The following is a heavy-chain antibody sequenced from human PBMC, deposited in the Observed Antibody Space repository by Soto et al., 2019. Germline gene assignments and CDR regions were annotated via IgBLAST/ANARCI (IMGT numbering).Heavy chain of an antibody. CDR3: ARDLQYFWGYGMDI. CDR2: ISSSSTTI. J-gene: IGHJ6*02. V-gene: IGHV3-48*01. Sequence: SLRLSCAASGLTFSSYTINWVRQAPGKGLEWVSYISSSSTTIYYADSVKGRFTISRDNAKNSLYLQMNSLRAEDTAVYYCARDLQYFWGYGMDIWGQGTTVTVSS. CDR1: GLTFSSYT. D-gene: IGHD3-16*01.